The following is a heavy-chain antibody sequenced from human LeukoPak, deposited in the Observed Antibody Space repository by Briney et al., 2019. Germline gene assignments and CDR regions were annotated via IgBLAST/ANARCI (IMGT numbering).Heavy chain of an antibody. CDR1: GFTFSNAW. CDR2: IKSKADGGTT. V-gene: IGHV3-15*01. D-gene: IGHD5-12*01. CDR3: ATNSDYEGIFAY. J-gene: IGHJ4*02. Sequence: GGSLRLSWAASGFTFSNAWMSWVRQAPGKGLEWVGRIKSKADGGTTDYAAPVKGRFTISRDDSENTLYVQMNSLKTEDTAVYYCATNSDYEGIFAYWGQGSLVTVSS.